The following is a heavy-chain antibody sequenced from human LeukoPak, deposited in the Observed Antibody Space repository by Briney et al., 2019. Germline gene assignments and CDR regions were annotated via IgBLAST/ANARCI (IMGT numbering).Heavy chain of an antibody. CDR3: ARTYYDFWSGYYPFDY. Sequence: GGSLRLSCAASGFTFSSYWMSWVRQAPGKGLEWVANIKQDGSEKYYVDSVKGRFTISRDNAENSLYLQMNSLRAEDTAVYYCARTYYDFWSGYYPFDYWGQGTLVTVSS. D-gene: IGHD3-3*01. J-gene: IGHJ4*02. V-gene: IGHV3-7*01. CDR1: GFTFSSYW. CDR2: IKQDGSEK.